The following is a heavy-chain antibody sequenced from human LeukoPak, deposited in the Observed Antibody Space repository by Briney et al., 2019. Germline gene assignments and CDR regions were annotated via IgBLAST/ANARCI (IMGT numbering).Heavy chain of an antibody. CDR1: GFTFSGSA. Sequence: PGGSLKLSCAASGFTFSGSAMHWVRQASGKGLEWVGRIRSKANSYATAYAASVEGRFTISRDDSKNTAYLQMNSLKTDDTAVYYCTTGITMVRGVIHLIDYWGQGTLVTVSS. CDR3: TTGITMVRGVIHLIDY. V-gene: IGHV3-73*01. D-gene: IGHD3-10*01. J-gene: IGHJ4*02. CDR2: IRSKANSYAT.